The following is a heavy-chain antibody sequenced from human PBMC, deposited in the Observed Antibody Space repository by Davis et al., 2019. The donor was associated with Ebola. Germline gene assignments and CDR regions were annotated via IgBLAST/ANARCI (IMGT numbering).Heavy chain of an antibody. CDR1: GGSFSGYY. CDR3: ARDQPKFLEWLLNGMDV. Sequence: SETLSLTCAVYGGSFSGYYWSWIRQPPGKGLEWIGYIYHSGSTYYNPSLKSRVTISVDTSKNQFSLKLSSVTAADTAVYYCARDQPKFLEWLLNGMDVWGQGTTVTVSS. V-gene: IGHV4-34*01. J-gene: IGHJ6*02. CDR2: IYHSGST. D-gene: IGHD3-3*01.